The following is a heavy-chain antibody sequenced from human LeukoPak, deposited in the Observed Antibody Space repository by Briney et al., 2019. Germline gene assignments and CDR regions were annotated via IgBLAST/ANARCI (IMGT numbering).Heavy chain of an antibody. CDR1: GFTFSSFA. Sequence: PGGSLRLSCVASGFTFSSFALSWVRQAPGKGLEWVSTISGSGGSTYYADSVKGRFTISRDNAKNSLYLQMTSLRAEDTALYYCATLYDFWSAYYPNWGQGTLATVSS. V-gene: IGHV3-23*01. D-gene: IGHD3-3*01. CDR3: ATLYDFWSAYYPN. CDR2: ISGSGGST. J-gene: IGHJ4*02.